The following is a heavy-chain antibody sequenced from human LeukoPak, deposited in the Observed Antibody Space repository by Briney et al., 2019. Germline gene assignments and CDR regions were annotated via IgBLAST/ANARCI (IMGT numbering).Heavy chain of an antibody. CDR2: IHYSRNT. V-gene: IGHV4-59*01. CDR3: ARDGGEEGANTWFDP. Sequence: SDTLSLTCTVSGGSLSPYLSSWLRQPPGKGLEWIGYIHYSRNTKYNPSLKSLVTISLDTSKNQFSLKLSSVTAADTAVYYCARDGGEEGANTWFDPWGQGTLVTVSS. CDR1: GGSLSPYL. D-gene: IGHD1-26*01. J-gene: IGHJ5*02.